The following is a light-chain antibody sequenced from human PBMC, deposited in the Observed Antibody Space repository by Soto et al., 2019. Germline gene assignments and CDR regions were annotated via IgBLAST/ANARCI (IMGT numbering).Light chain of an antibody. CDR2: EVG. V-gene: IGLV2-14*01. J-gene: IGLJ3*02. CDR3: SSYTSSSTWL. CDR1: SRDVGAYRD. Sequence: QSALTQPASVSGSPGQSITISCTGTSRDVGAYRDVSWYQQHPGKAPKLMIYEVGNRTSGVSNRYSGSKCANTASLTISGLQAGDEADYYCSSYTSSSTWLFGGGTKLTVL.